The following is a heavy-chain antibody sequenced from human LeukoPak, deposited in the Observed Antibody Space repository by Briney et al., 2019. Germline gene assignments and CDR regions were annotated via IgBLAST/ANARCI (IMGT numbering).Heavy chain of an antibody. V-gene: IGHV3-23*01. CDR2: ISGSGGST. Sequence: PGGSLRLSCAASGITFSSYAMSWVRQAPGKGLEWVSAISGSGGSTYYADSVKGRFTISRDNSKNTLYLQMNSLRAEDTAVYYCAKRSNYDSSGYYFDYWGQGTLVTVSS. CDR3: AKRSNYDSSGYYFDY. J-gene: IGHJ4*02. CDR1: GITFSSYA. D-gene: IGHD3-22*01.